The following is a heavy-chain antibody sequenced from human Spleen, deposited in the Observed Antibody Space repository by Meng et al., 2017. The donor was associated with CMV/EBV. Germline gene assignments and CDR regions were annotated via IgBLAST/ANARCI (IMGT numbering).Heavy chain of an antibody. CDR1: GFALGSYG. D-gene: IGHD2-2*01. V-gene: IGHV3-30*02. Sequence: GESLKISCVVSGFALGSYGMHWVRQAPGKGPEWVAFIRHDGTYTYYADSVTGRFTISRDNSKNTLYLIMRSLRAEDTAVYYCARLGRVPAAIGYYYYYGMDVWGQGTTVTVSS. CDR3: ARLGRVPAAIGYYYYYGMDV. J-gene: IGHJ6*02. CDR2: IRHDGTYT.